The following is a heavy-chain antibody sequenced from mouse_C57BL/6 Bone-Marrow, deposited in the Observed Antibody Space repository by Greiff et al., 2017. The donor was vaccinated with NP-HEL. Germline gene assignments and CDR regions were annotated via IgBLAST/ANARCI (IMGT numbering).Heavy chain of an antibody. CDR3: AKSYYYGSSYWYFDV. V-gene: IGHV2-5*01. CDR2: IWRGGST. CDR1: GFSLTSYG. D-gene: IGHD1-1*01. Sequence: VQLQQSGPGLVQPSQSLSITCTVSGFSLTSYGVHWVRQSPGKGLEWLGVIWRGGSTDYNVAFMSRLSITKDNSKSQVFFKMNSLQADDTAIYYCAKSYYYGSSYWYFDVWGTGTTVTVSS. J-gene: IGHJ1*03.